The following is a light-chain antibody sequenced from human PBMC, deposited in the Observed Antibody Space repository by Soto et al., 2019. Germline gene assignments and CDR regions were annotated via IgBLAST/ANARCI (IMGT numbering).Light chain of an antibody. CDR3: LQYNTYPWT. J-gene: IGKJ1*01. CDR1: QDIRNY. Sequence: DIQMTQSPSSLSASVGDRVTITCRASQDIRNYLAWFQQRPGKAPKSLIYRASNLQSGVPSKFSGGASGTDFTLTISSLQPEDSATYYCLQYNTYPWTFGQGTKVEI. V-gene: IGKV1-16*02. CDR2: RAS.